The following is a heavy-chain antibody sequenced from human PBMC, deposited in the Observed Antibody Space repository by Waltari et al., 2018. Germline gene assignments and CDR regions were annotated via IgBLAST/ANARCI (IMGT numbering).Heavy chain of an antibody. D-gene: IGHD4-17*01. J-gene: IGHJ1*01. CDR3: VRDDYGDYSGRFFQH. V-gene: IGHV4-30-4*08. CDR2: FYYTGST. Sequence: QVQLQESGPGLVKPSQTLSLSCTVSGDSITSGDYYWSWIRQPPGKGLEWIGNFYYTGSTYYNPSLESRVSISVDTSNKQFSLKLRSVTAADTAIYFCVRDDYGDYSGRFFQHWGQGALVTVSS. CDR1: GDSITSGDYY.